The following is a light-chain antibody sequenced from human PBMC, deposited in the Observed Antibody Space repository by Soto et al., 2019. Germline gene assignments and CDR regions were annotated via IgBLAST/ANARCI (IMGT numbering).Light chain of an antibody. CDR3: SSYTSSSTPYV. J-gene: IGLJ1*01. CDR2: DVT. Sequence: QSALTQPXSVSGSPGQSITISYTGTSSDGGGYNYVSWYQQHPVKAPKLMIYDVTNRPSGVSDRFSGSKSGNTASLTISGLQAEDEADYYCSSYTSSSTPYVFGTGTKVTVL. CDR1: SSDGGGYNY. V-gene: IGLV2-14*01.